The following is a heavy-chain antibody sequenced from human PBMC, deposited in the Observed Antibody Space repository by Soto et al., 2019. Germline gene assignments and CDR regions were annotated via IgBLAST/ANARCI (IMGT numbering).Heavy chain of an antibody. Sequence: QVQLVESGGGVVQPGRSLRLSCAASGFTFSSYAMHWVRQAPGKGLEWVAVISYDGSNKYYADSVKGRFTISRDNSKNTLYLQMNSLRAEDTAVYYCARGPRHQGLAQDYYDGMDVW. J-gene: IGHJ6*01. V-gene: IGHV3-30-3*01. CDR3: ARGPRHQGLAQDYYDGMDV. D-gene: IGHD6-19*01. CDR2: ISYDGSNK. CDR1: GFTFSSYA.